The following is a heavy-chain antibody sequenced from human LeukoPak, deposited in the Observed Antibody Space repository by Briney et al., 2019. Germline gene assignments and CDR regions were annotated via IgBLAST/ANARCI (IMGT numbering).Heavy chain of an antibody. Sequence: PSETLSLTCTVSGGSISSYYWSWIRQPPGKGLEWIGYIYYSGSTNYNPSLKSRVTISVDTSKNQFSLKLSSVTAADTAVYYCARSHYDSSGYYAHFDYWGQGTLVTVSS. CDR3: ARSHYDSSGYYAHFDY. V-gene: IGHV4-59*08. D-gene: IGHD3-22*01. CDR1: GGSISSYY. J-gene: IGHJ4*02. CDR2: IYYSGST.